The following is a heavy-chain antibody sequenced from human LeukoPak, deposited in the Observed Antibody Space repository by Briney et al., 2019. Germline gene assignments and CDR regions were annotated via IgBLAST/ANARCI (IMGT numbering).Heavy chain of an antibody. CDR3: AKDIIPLSRYYYGSGSRAHYYYYYGMDV. CDR2: ISWNSGSI. Sequence: GGSLRLSCAASGFTFDDYAMHWVRQAPGKGLEWVSGISWNSGSIGYADSVKGRFTISRDNAKNSLYLQMNSLRAEDTALYYCAKDIIPLSRYYYGSGSRAHYYYYYGMDVWGQGTTVTVSS. J-gene: IGHJ6*02. V-gene: IGHV3-9*01. D-gene: IGHD3-10*01. CDR1: GFTFDDYA.